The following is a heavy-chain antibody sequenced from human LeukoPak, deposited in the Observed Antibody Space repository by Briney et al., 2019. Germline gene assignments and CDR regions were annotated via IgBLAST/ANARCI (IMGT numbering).Heavy chain of an antibody. D-gene: IGHD3-16*01. J-gene: IGHJ6*03. CDR1: GYTFTSYY. CDR2: INPSGGST. CDR3: ARGLRDYYYYMDV. Sequence: ASVKVSCKASGYTFTSYYMHWVRQAPGQGLEWMGIINPSGGSTSYAQKFQGRVTMTRDMSTSTVYMELGSLRSEDTAVYYCARGLRDYYYYMDVWGKGTTVTVSS. V-gene: IGHV1-46*01.